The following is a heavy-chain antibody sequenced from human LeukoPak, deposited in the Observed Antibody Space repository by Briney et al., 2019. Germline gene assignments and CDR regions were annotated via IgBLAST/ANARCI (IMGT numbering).Heavy chain of an antibody. J-gene: IGHJ4*02. Sequence: ASVKVSCKASGYTFTSYGISWVRQAPGQELEWMGWISAYNGNTNYAQKLQGRVTMTTDTSTSTAYMELRSLRSDDTAVYYCARVVHYYYGSGSYLDYWGQGALVAVSS. D-gene: IGHD3-10*01. V-gene: IGHV1-18*01. CDR1: GYTFTSYG. CDR3: ARVVHYYYGSGSYLDY. CDR2: ISAYNGNT.